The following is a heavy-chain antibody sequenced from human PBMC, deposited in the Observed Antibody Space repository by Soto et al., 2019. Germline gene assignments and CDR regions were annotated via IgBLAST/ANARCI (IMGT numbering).Heavy chain of an antibody. Sequence: QVQLVQSGAEVKKPGASVKVSCKASGYTFTSYYMHWVRQAPGQGLEWMGIINPSGGSTSYAQKFQGRVPMTRDTSTSTAYMGLSSLRSEDTAVYYCARANLWFGDGAFDIWGQGTMVTVSS. D-gene: IGHD3-10*01. J-gene: IGHJ3*02. CDR2: INPSGGST. V-gene: IGHV1-46*03. CDR3: ARANLWFGDGAFDI. CDR1: GYTFTSYY.